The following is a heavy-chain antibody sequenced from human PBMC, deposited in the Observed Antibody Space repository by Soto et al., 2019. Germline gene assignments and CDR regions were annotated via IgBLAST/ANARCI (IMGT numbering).Heavy chain of an antibody. D-gene: IGHD3-10*01. J-gene: IGHJ6*02. CDR3: ARDXLGSGSLRPRYYYGMDV. V-gene: IGHV4-59*01. Sequence: ASETLSLTCTVSGGSISSYYWSWIRQPPGKGLEWIGYIYYSGSTNYNPSLKSRVTISVDTSKNQFSLKLSSVTAADTAVYYCARDXLGSGSLRPRYYYGMDVWGQGTTVTVSS. CDR2: IYYSGST. CDR1: GGSISSYY.